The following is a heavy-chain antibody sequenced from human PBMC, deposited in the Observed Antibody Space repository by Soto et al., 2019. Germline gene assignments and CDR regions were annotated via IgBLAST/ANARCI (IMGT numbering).Heavy chain of an antibody. CDR3: ARITYYYDSSGYYSFDP. J-gene: IGHJ5*02. CDR1: GFTVSSNY. CDR2: IYSGGST. V-gene: IGHV3-66*01. D-gene: IGHD3-22*01. Sequence: PGGSLRLSCAASGFTVSSNYMSWVRQAPGKGLEWVSVIYSGGSTYYADSVKGRFTISRDNSKNTLYLQMNSLRAEDTAVYYCARITYYYDSSGYYSFDPWGQGTLVTVSS.